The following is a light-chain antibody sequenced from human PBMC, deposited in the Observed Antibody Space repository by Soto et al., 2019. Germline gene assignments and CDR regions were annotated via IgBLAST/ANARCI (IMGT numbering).Light chain of an antibody. Sequence: DIQMTQSPSSLSASIGDRVTITCQASQDISNFLNWYQQKPGKAPNLLIYDGSTLATEAAFRFSGGGFGTHFSLTISSLQPEDIATYYCQQFDDRPYITFGPGTKVDIK. CDR2: DGS. V-gene: IGKV1-33*01. J-gene: IGKJ3*01. CDR1: QDISNF. CDR3: QQFDDRPYIT.